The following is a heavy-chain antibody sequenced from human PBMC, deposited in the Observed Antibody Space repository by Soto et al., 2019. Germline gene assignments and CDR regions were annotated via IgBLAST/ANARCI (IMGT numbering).Heavy chain of an antibody. V-gene: IGHV1-46*01. CDR3: ARALVPQDYYYGMDV. CDR2: INPSGGST. Sequence: ASVKVSCKASGYTFTSYYMHWVRQAPGQGLEWMGIINPSGGSTSYAQKFQGRVTMTRDTSTSTVYMELSSLRSEDTAVYYCARALVPQDYYYGMDVWGQGTTVTVSS. D-gene: IGHD2-2*01. CDR1: GYTFTSYY. J-gene: IGHJ6*02.